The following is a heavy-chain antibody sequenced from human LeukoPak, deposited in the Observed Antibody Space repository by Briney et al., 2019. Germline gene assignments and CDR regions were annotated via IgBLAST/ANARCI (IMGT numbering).Heavy chain of an antibody. CDR2: IGTASDT. V-gene: IGHV3-13*01. CDR1: GFTFSSYD. D-gene: IGHD2-15*01. J-gene: IGHJ6*02. Sequence: PGGSLRLSCAASGFTFSSYDMHWVRQATGKGLEWVSAIGTASDTYYPGSVKGRFTISRENAKNSLYLQMNSLRAGDTAVYYCARDTRYCSGGSCYYYCGMDVWGQGTTVTVSS. CDR3: ARDTRYCSGGSCYYYCGMDV.